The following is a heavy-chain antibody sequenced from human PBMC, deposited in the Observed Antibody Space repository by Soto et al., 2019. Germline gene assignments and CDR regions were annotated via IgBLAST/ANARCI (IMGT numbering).Heavy chain of an antibody. CDR3: ARDLGHDYVWGSYRPNWFDP. V-gene: IGHV1-69*06. CDR2: IIPIFGTA. CDR1: GGTFSSYA. Sequence: QVQLVQSGAEVKKPGSSVKVSCKASGGTFSSYAISWVRQAPGQGLEWMGGIIPIFGTANYAQKFQGRVTITADKSTSQAYSELSSLRSEDTAVYYCARDLGHDYVWGSYRPNWFDPWGQGTLVTVSS. D-gene: IGHD3-16*02. J-gene: IGHJ5*02.